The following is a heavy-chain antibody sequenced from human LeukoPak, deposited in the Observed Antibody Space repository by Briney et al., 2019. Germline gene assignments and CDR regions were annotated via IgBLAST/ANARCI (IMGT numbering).Heavy chain of an antibody. Sequence: GESLKISCKGSGYSFTSYWIGWVRQMPGKGLEWMGIIYPGDSDTRYSPSFQGQVTVSADKSISTAYLQWSSLKASDTAMYYCARQLSTRGMYYFDYWDQGTLVTVSS. CDR1: GYSFTSYW. J-gene: IGHJ4*02. CDR3: ARQLSTRGMYYFDY. V-gene: IGHV5-51*01. D-gene: IGHD5-24*01. CDR2: IYPGDSDT.